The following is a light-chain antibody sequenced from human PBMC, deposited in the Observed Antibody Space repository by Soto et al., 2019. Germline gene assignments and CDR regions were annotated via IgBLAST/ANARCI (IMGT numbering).Light chain of an antibody. CDR2: KAS. Sequence: DIQMTQSPSTESAYVGDRVTITCRASQTISSWLAWYQQKPGKAPKLLIYKASTLKSGVPSRFSGSGSGTEFTLTISSLQPDDFATYYCQHYNSYSEAFGQGTKVDIK. CDR1: QTISSW. V-gene: IGKV1-5*03. CDR3: QHYNSYSEA. J-gene: IGKJ1*01.